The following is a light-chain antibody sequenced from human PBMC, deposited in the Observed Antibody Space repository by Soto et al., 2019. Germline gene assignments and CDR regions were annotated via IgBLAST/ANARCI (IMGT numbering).Light chain of an antibody. J-gene: IGLJ1*01. CDR1: ISDVGGYNY. CDR2: DVS. CDR3: SAYTRSSTYV. V-gene: IGLV2-14*03. Sequence: QSVLTQPASVSGSPGQSITISCTGTISDVGGYNYVSWYQQHPGKAPKLMIFDVSNRPSGVSNRFSGSKSGYTASLTISGLQAEEEADYYCSAYTRSSTYVFGTGTKLTVL.